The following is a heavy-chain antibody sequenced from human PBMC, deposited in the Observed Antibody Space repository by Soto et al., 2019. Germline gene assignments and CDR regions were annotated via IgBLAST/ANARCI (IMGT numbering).Heavy chain of an antibody. CDR1: GFTFSNHG. J-gene: IGHJ5*02. D-gene: IGHD6-13*01. CDR2: IWYDGSNK. CDR3: ARDFRRWLRSSLQPFDP. V-gene: IGHV3-33*01. Sequence: GGSMRLSCAASGFTFSNHGMHWVRQAPGKGLEWVAVIWYDGSNKYYADSVKGRFTISRDNSKNTLYLQMNSLRAEDTAVYYCARDFRRWLRSSLQPFDPWGQGTLVTVSS.